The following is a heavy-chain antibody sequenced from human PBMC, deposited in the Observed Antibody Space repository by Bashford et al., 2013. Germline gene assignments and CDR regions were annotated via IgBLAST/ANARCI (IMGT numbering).Heavy chain of an antibody. CDR1: GYTFINYY. V-gene: IGHV1-46*01. Sequence: ASVKVSCKASGYTFINYYMHWVRQAPGQGLEWMGIINPSGGSPRYAQRFQGRVTMTRDTSTSTVYMELSSLRSEDTAVYYCARDPPQVAGYYRGMDVWGQGTTVTVSS. CDR3: ARDPPQVAGYYRGMDV. CDR2: INPSGGSP. J-gene: IGHJ6*02.